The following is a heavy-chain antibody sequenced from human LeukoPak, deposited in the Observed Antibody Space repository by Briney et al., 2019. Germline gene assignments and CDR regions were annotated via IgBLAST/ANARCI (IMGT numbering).Heavy chain of an antibody. V-gene: IGHV4-4*07. CDR3: ARSLAVAGFYYFDY. CDR1: GGSISSYY. CDR2: IYTSGST. Sequence: SETLSLTCTVSGGSISSYYWSWIRQPAGKGLEWIGRIYTSGSTNYNPSLKSRVTMSVDTSKNQFSLKLSSVTAADTAVYYCARSLAVAGFYYFDYWGQGPLVTVSS. J-gene: IGHJ4*02. D-gene: IGHD6-19*01.